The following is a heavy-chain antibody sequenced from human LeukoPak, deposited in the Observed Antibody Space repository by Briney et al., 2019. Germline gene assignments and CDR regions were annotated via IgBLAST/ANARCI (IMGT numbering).Heavy chain of an antibody. D-gene: IGHD2-15*01. J-gene: IGHJ6*04. Sequence: PSETLSLTCAVYGGSFSGYYWSRIRQPPGKGLEWIGEINHSGSTNYNPSLKSRVTISVDTSKNQFSLKLSSVTAADTAVYYCAREIVVVVAATPYYYYGMDVWGKGTTVTVSS. CDR2: INHSGST. CDR1: GGSFSGYY. V-gene: IGHV4-34*01. CDR3: AREIVVVVAATPYYYYGMDV.